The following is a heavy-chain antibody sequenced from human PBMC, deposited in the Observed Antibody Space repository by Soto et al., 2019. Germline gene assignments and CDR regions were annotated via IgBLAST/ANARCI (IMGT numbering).Heavy chain of an antibody. J-gene: IGHJ4*02. CDR1: GYTFGNYG. CDR3: ARNTTTVTQIPFDY. D-gene: IGHD4-17*01. CDR2: ISASNGYT. V-gene: IGHV1-18*01. Sequence: QVQLVQSGAEVKKPGASVKVSCRASGYTFGNYGITWVRQAPGQGLEWMGWISASNGYTNYAQNLQGRVTMTTDTSTSTDYMELRSLRSDDTAVYYCARNTTTVTQIPFDYWGQGTLVTVSS.